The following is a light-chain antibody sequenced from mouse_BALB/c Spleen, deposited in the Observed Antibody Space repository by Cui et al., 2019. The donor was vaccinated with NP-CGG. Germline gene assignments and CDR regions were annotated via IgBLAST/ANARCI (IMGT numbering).Light chain of an antibody. J-gene: IGLJ1*01. CDR2: GTN. V-gene: IGLV1*01. CDR3: ALWYSNHWV. CDR1: TGAVTTSNY. Sequence: QAVVPHASALSRSPGETVTLTCRSSTGAVTTSNYANWVQEKPDHLFTGLIGGTNNRAPGVPARFSGSLIGDKAALTITGAQTEDEARYFCALWYSNHWVFGGGTKLTVL.